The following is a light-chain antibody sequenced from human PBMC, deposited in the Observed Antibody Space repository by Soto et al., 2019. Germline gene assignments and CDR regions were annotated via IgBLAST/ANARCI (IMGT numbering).Light chain of an antibody. CDR3: SSYTRSTSLDV. CDR1: SSDVGGYNY. Sequence: QSALTQPASVSGSPGQSITISCTGTSSDVGGYNYVSWYQQHPGKAPKLMIYEVSNRPSGVSIRFSGSTSGNTASLTISGLQAEDGADYYCSSYTRSTSLDVFGTGTKVTGL. J-gene: IGLJ1*01. CDR2: EVS. V-gene: IGLV2-14*01.